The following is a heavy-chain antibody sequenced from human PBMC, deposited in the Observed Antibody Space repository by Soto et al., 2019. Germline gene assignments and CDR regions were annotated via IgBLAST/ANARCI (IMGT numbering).Heavy chain of an antibody. J-gene: IGHJ5*02. CDR3: ARGSRIAVAGNWFDP. CDR1: GGSFSGSYY. D-gene: IGHD6-19*01. Sequence: SETLSLTCAVYGGSFSGSYYWSWIRQPPGKGLEWIGYIYYSGSTNYNPSLKSRVTISVDTSKNQFSLKLSSVTAADTAVYYCARGSRIAVAGNWFDPWGQGTMVTVSS. V-gene: IGHV4-61*01. CDR2: IYYSGST.